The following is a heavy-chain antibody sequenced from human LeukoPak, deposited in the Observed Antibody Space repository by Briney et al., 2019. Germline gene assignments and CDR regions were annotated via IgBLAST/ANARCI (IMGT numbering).Heavy chain of an antibody. D-gene: IGHD2-21*02. CDR1: GFSFSTYW. Sequence: PGGSLRLSCAASGFSFSTYWMSWVRQAPGKGLEWIGEINHSGSTNYNPSLKSRVTISVDTSKNQFSLKLSSVTAADTAVYYCATNGKTYCGGDCDDDAFDIWGQGTMVTVSS. J-gene: IGHJ3*02. V-gene: IGHV4-34*08. CDR2: INHSGST. CDR3: ATNGKTYCGGDCDDDAFDI.